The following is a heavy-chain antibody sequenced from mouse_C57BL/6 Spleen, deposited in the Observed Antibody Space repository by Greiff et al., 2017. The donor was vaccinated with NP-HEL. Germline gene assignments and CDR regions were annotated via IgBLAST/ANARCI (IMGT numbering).Heavy chain of an antibody. V-gene: IGHV5-6*01. Sequence: EVKLMESGGDLVKPGGSLKLSCAASGFTFSSYGMSWVRQTPDKRLEWVATISSGGSYTYYPDSVKGRFTISRDNAKNTLYLQMSSLKSEDTAMYYCARHLYYSNYVLDYWGQGTTLIVSS. CDR3: ARHLYYSNYVLDY. J-gene: IGHJ2*01. CDR2: ISSGGSYT. CDR1: GFTFSSYG. D-gene: IGHD2-5*01.